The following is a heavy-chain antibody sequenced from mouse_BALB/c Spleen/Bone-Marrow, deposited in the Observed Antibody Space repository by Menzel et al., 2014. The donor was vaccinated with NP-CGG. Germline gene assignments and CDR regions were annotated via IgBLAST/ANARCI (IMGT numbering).Heavy chain of an antibody. J-gene: IGHJ2*01. Sequence: QVQLQQSGAGLVKPGTSVKLSCKASGYNFTSYWINWVKLRPGQGLEWIGDIYPGSGSTNYNEKFKSKATLTVDTSSSTAYMQLSSLASEDSALYYCARWGLRRTWGQGTTLTVSS. D-gene: IGHD3-1*01. CDR2: IYPGSGST. CDR1: GYNFTSYW. V-gene: IGHV1-55*01. CDR3: ARWGLRRT.